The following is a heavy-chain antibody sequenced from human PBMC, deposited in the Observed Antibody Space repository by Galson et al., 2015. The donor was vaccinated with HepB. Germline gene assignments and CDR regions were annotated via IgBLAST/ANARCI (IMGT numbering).Heavy chain of an antibody. CDR1: GGTFSSYA. Sequence: SVKVSCKASGGTFSSYAISWVRQAPGQGLEWMGRIIPILGIANYAQKFQGRVTITADKSTSTAYMELSSLRSEDTAVYYCASAIYRREYFQHWGQGTLVTVSS. V-gene: IGHV1-69*04. CDR2: IIPILGIA. D-gene: IGHD3-3*01. CDR3: ASAIYRREYFQH. J-gene: IGHJ1*01.